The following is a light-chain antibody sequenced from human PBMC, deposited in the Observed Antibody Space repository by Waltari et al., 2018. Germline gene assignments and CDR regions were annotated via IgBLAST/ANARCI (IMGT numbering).Light chain of an antibody. V-gene: IGKV3-20*01. CDR1: QSVGRS. J-gene: IGKJ1*01. Sequence: EIVLTQSPGTLSLSPGERATLAGRASQSVGRSLAWYQQKPGQAPRLLIYDASRRATGIPDRFSGSGSGTDFSLTISRLEPEDFAVYYCQNYVRLPATFGQGTKVEI. CDR2: DAS. CDR3: QNYVRLPAT.